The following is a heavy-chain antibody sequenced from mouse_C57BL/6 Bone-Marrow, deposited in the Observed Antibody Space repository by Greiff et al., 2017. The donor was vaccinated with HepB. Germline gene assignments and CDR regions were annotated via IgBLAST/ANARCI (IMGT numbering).Heavy chain of an antibody. J-gene: IGHJ4*01. Sequence: VKLVESGAELARPGASVKLSCKASGYTFTSYGISWVKQRTGQGLEWIGEIYPRSGNTYYNEKFKGKATLTADKSSSTAYMELRSLTSEDSAVYFCARQPAYYSNPPYAMDYWGQGTSVTVSS. CDR1: GYTFTSYG. V-gene: IGHV1-81*01. CDR2: IYPRSGNT. CDR3: ARQPAYYSNPPYAMDY. D-gene: IGHD2-5*01.